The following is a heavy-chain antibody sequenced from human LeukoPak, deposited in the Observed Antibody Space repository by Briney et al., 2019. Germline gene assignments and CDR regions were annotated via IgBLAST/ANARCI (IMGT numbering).Heavy chain of an antibody. V-gene: IGHV4-34*01. CDR1: GGSFSGYY. D-gene: IGHD3-10*01. Sequence: SETLSLTCAVYGGSFSGYYWSWIRQPPGKGLEWIGEINHSGSTNYNPSLKSRVTISVDTSKNQFSLKLSSVTAADTAVYYCASNLWFGESNWGQGTLVSVSS. J-gene: IGHJ4*02. CDR2: INHSGST. CDR3: ASNLWFGESN.